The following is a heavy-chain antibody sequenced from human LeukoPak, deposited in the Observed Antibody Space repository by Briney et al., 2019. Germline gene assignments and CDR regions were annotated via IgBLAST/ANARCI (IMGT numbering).Heavy chain of an antibody. CDR1: GFAFSSYA. CDR2: ISGSGGST. CDR3: VKYDYLERWLGTAVDY. Sequence: GGSLRLSCAASGFAFSSYAMSWVRQAPGKGLEWVSAISGSGGSTYYADSVKGRFTISRDNSKNTLYLQMNSLRAEDTAVYYCVKYDYLERWLGTAVDYWGQGTLVTVSS. J-gene: IGHJ4*02. V-gene: IGHV3-23*01. D-gene: IGHD6-19*01.